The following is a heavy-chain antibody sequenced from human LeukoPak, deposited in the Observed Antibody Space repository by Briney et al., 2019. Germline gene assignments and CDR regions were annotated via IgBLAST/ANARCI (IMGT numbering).Heavy chain of an antibody. J-gene: IGHJ6*03. V-gene: IGHV4-38-2*01. CDR3: ARVVVVTQLYYYYYMDV. CDR1: GYSISSAYY. CDR2: SYHGGST. Sequence: PSETLSLTCAVSGYSISSAYYWGWIRQSPGKGLEWIGSSYHGGSTYYNPSLKSRVSISLDTSKNQFSLKLSSVTAADTAVYYCARVVVVTQLYYYYYMDVWGKGTTVTVSS. D-gene: IGHD2-21*02.